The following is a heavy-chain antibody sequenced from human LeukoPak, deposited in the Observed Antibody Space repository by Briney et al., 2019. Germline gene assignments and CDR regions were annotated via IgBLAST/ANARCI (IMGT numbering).Heavy chain of an antibody. CDR1: GFTFSSYA. D-gene: IGHD3-10*01. J-gene: IGHJ4*02. V-gene: IGHV3-23*01. Sequence: GGSLRLSCAASGFTFSSYAMSWVRQAPGKGLEWGSGISGSGGKTYYADSVKGRFTISRDNSKNTLYLQMNSLRAEDTAVYYCAKDAISMVRGVITHNWGQGTLVTVSS. CDR2: ISGSGGKT. CDR3: AKDAISMVRGVITHN.